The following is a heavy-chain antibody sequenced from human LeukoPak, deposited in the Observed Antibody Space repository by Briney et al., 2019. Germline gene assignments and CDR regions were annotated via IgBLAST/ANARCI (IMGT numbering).Heavy chain of an antibody. J-gene: IGHJ4*02. V-gene: IGHV1-2*02. CDR2: INPNSGGT. Sequence: ASVKVSCKASGYTFTGYYMHWVRQAPGQGLVWMGWINPNSGGTNYAQKFQGRVTMTRDTSISTAYMELSRLRSDDTAVYYCARDIGVEMATSGYWGQGTLVTVSS. CDR1: GYTFTGYY. D-gene: IGHD5-24*01. CDR3: ARDIGVEMATSGY.